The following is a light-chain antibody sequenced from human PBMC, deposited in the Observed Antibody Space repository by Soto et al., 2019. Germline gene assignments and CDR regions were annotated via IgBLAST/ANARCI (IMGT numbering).Light chain of an antibody. J-gene: IGLJ2*01. Sequence: QSALTKPASVSGSAGQSITISCTGTSSDVGSYNLVSWYQQHPGKAPKLMIYEGSKRPSGVSNRFSGSKSGNTASLTISGLQAEDEADYYCFSYAGSSTFVVFGGGTKVTVL. CDR2: EGS. CDR1: SSDVGSYNL. CDR3: FSYAGSSTFVV. V-gene: IGLV2-23*03.